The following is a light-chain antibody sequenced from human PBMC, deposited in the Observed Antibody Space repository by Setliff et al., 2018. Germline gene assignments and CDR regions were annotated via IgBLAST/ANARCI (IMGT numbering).Light chain of an antibody. Sequence: QSVLTQPPSVSGAPGQRVTISCTGSSSNIGAGYXVHWXXXXPXXAPKLLIYGNSNRPSGVPDRFSGSKSGTSASLAITGLQAEDEADYYCQSYDSSLTLYVFGTGTKVTVL. CDR2: GNS. CDR3: QSYDSSLTLYV. V-gene: IGLV1-40*01. CDR1: SSNIGAGYX. J-gene: IGLJ1*01.